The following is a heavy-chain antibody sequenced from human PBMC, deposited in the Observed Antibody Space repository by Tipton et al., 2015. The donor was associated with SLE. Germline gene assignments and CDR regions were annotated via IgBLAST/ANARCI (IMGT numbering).Heavy chain of an antibody. CDR3: ARASWDHRSSGSFSDY. CDR1: GYSISSGFF. V-gene: IGHV4-38-2*02. CDR2: IYQDGSN. J-gene: IGHJ4*02. D-gene: IGHD3-10*01. Sequence: GLVKPSETLSLTCTVSGYSISSGFFWGWVRQPPGKGPEWIGTIYQDGSNYYNPSLKSRVTISLDMSRNQFSLILSSVTAADTAVYYCARASWDHRSSGSFSDYWGQGKLLTVTS.